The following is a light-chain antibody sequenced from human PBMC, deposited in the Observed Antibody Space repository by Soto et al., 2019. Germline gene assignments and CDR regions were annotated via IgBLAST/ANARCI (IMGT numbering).Light chain of an antibody. Sequence: DVVMTQSPLSLPVTLGQPASISCRSSQSLLYSDGNTYLSWFQQRPGQSPRRLIYKVSIRDSGVPDRFSGSGAGTDFTLKLTRVEAEDVGVYYCMQGTSWPPRTFGQGTKVEIK. J-gene: IGKJ1*01. CDR3: MQGTSWPPRT. CDR1: QSLLYSDGNTY. V-gene: IGKV2-30*01. CDR2: KVS.